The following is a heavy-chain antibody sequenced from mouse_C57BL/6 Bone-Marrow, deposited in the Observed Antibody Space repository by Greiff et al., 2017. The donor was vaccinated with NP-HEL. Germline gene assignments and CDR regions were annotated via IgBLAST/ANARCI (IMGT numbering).Heavy chain of an antibody. CDR3: ARGYYGSPYYFDY. J-gene: IGHJ2*01. D-gene: IGHD1-1*01. V-gene: IGHV1-52*01. CDR2: IDPSDSET. CDR1: GYTFTSYW. Sequence: QVQLQQPGAELVMPGASVKLSCKASGYTFTSYWMHWVKQRPIQGLEWIGNIDPSDSETHYNQKFKDKATLTVDKSSSTAYMQLSSLTSEDSAVYYCARGYYGSPYYFDYWGQGTTLTVSS.